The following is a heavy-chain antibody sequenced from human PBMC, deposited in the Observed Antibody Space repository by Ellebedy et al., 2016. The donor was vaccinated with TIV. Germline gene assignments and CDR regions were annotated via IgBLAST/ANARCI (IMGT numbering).Heavy chain of an antibody. J-gene: IGHJ3*02. CDR3: ARVVWQQPVSYALDI. V-gene: IGHV4-4*02. CDR1: GGSISSSNW. CDR2: IYHSGST. Sequence: MPSETLSLTCAVSGGSISSSNWWSWVRQPPGKGLEWIGEIYHSGSTNYNPSLKSRVTISVDTSKNQFSLKLNSVTAADTAVYYCARVVWQQPVSYALDIWGQGTMVTVSS. D-gene: IGHD6-13*01.